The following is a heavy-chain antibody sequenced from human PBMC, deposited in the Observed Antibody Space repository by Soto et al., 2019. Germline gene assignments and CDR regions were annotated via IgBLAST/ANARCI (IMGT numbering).Heavy chain of an antibody. CDR3: ARAIRKWIAVGFYYYMDV. Sequence: SSETLSLTCAVSSGSISSSNWWSWVRQPPGKGLEWIGEIYHSGSTNYNPSLKSRVTISVDKSKNQFSLKLSSVTAADTAVYYCARAIRKWIAVGFYYYMDVWGKGTTVTV. CDR1: SGSISSSNW. D-gene: IGHD6-19*01. J-gene: IGHJ6*03. V-gene: IGHV4-4*02. CDR2: IYHSGST.